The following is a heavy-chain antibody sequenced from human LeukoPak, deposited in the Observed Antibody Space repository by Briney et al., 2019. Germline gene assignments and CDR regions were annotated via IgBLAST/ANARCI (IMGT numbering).Heavy chain of an antibody. CDR2: ISGSGGST. D-gene: IGHD6-19*01. J-gene: IGHJ4*02. CDR3: ARDREAVAGPFDY. Sequence: GGSLRLSCAASGFTFSSYGMSWVRQAPGKGLEWVSAISGSGGSTYYADSVKGRFTISRDNSKNTLYLQMNSLRAEDTAVYYCARDREAVAGPFDYWGQGTLVTVSS. CDR1: GFTFSSYG. V-gene: IGHV3-23*01.